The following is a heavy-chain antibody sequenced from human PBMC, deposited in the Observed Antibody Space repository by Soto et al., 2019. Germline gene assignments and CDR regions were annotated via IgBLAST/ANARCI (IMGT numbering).Heavy chain of an antibody. CDR3: TTDPGDYEDF. V-gene: IGHV3-15*01. J-gene: IGHJ4*02. CDR1: GLTFTNAW. Sequence: GGSPRISCAACGLTFTNAWMSWFRQAPGKGLEWIGHIKNKKDGGTTDYAAPVKGRFTISRDDSRNTLYLQMNSLRTEDTAMYYCTTDPGDYEDFWGQGTQVTVSS. CDR2: IKNKKDGGTT. D-gene: IGHD4-17*01.